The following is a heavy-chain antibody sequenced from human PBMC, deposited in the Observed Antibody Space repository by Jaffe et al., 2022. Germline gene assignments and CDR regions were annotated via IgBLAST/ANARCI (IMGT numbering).Heavy chain of an antibody. CDR1: GFTFGDYA. Sequence: EVQLVESGGGLVQPGRSLRLSCTASGFTFGDYAMSWVRQAPGKGLEWVGFIRSKAYGGTTEYAASVKGRFTISRDDSKSIAYLQMNSLKTEDTAVYYCTRGGYYDSSGYLDYWGQGTLVTVSS. D-gene: IGHD3-22*01. V-gene: IGHV3-49*04. CDR2: IRSKAYGGTT. J-gene: IGHJ4*02. CDR3: TRGGYYDSSGYLDY.